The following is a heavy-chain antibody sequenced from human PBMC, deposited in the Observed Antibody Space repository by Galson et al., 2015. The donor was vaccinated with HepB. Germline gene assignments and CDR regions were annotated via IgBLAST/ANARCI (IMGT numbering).Heavy chain of an antibody. CDR3: ARGDTAMDTLLFDY. Sequence: SVKVSCKASGYTFTGYYMHWVRQAPGQGLEWMGWINPNSGGTNYAQKFQGWVTMTRDTSISTAYMELSRLRSDDAAVYYCARGDTAMDTLLFDYWGQGTLVTVSS. CDR2: INPNSGGT. V-gene: IGHV1-2*04. CDR1: GYTFTGYY. J-gene: IGHJ4*02. D-gene: IGHD5-18*01.